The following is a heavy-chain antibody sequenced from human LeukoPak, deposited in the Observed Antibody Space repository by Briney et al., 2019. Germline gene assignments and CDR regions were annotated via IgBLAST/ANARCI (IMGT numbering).Heavy chain of an antibody. CDR1: GFTFSSYA. Sequence: GASLRLSCAASGFTFSSYAMSWVRQAPGKGLEWVSTISGSTYYADSVEGRFTISRDNSKNTLYLQMTSLRAEDTAVYYCAKSGGNSKYLFDYWGQGTLVTVSS. D-gene: IGHD4-23*01. CDR2: ISGST. CDR3: AKSGGNSKYLFDY. V-gene: IGHV3-23*01. J-gene: IGHJ4*02.